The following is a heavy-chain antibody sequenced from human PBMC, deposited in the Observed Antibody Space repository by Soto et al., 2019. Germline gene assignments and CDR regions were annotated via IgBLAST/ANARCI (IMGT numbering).Heavy chain of an antibody. CDR3: ARGGSSVVVPAANFDY. CDR2: INHSGST. J-gene: IGHJ4*02. V-gene: IGHV4-34*01. D-gene: IGHD2-2*01. CDR1: GGSFSGYY. Sequence: SETLSLTCAVYGGSFSGYYWSWIRQPPGKGLEWIGEINHSGSTNYNPSLKSRVTISVDTSKNQFSLKLSSVTAADTAVYYCARGGSSVVVPAANFDYWGQGTLVTVSS.